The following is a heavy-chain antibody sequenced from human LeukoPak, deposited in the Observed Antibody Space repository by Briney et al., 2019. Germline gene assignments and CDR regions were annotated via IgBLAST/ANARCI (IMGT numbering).Heavy chain of an antibody. CDR2: ISSSSYI. D-gene: IGHD3-22*01. CDR1: GFTFSGYS. Sequence: GGSLRLSCAASGFTFSGYSMNWVRQAPGKGLEWVSSISSSSYIYYADSVKGRFTISRDNAKNSLYLQMNSLRAEDTAVYYCASSYYDSSGYDYWGQGTLVTVSS. J-gene: IGHJ4*02. CDR3: ASSYYDSSGYDY. V-gene: IGHV3-21*01.